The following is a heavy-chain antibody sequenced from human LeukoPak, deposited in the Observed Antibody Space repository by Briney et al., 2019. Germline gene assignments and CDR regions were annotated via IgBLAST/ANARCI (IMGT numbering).Heavy chain of an antibody. D-gene: IGHD5-24*01. CDR2: INNNGGNT. CDR3: ARGHEATIYSPDDF. J-gene: IGHJ4*02. Sequence: GGSLRLSCAASGFTFSSYAMHWVRQAPGKGLEYVSGINNNGGNTYYANSVKDRFTISRDNSENTLYLQMGSLRAEDMAVYYCARGHEATIYSPDDFWGQGTLVTVSS. V-gene: IGHV3-64*01. CDR1: GFTFSSYA.